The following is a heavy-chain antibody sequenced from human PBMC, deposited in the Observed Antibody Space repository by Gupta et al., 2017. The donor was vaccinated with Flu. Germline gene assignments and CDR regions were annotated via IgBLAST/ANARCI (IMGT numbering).Heavy chain of an antibody. D-gene: IGHD5-18*01. CDR2: IKNKASGYTT. CDR3: IRDWNTAMFD. Sequence: EVQLVESGGGLVQPGGSLRLSCAASGFTFGDPYMDGVRQTPGKGLEWVARIKNKASGYTTQYAASVKGRFIISRDDSKNSLSLQMNSLNTEDTAIYYCIRDWNTAMFDWGQGALVTVSS. CDR1: GFTFGDPY. V-gene: IGHV3-72*01. J-gene: IGHJ4*02.